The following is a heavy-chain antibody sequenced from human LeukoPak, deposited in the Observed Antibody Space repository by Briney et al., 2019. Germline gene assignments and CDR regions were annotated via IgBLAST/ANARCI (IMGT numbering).Heavy chain of an antibody. CDR1: GGSFSVYY. Sequence: SETLSLTCAVYGGSFSVYYWSWIRQPPGKGLEYIGEINHSGSTNYNPSLKSRVTISADTSKNQFSLILRSVTAADTAVYYCARGGPGHSSFLWGQGTLVSVSS. CDR3: ARGGPGHSSFL. CDR2: INHSGST. D-gene: IGHD6-19*01. J-gene: IGHJ4*02. V-gene: IGHV4-34*01.